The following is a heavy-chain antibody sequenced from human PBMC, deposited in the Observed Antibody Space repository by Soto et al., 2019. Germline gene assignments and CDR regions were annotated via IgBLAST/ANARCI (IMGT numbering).Heavy chain of an antibody. J-gene: IGHJ4*02. CDR1: GYSLTSYW. V-gene: IGHV5-51*01. CDR3: ARRRLGGQNGYYFDY. CDR2: IYPGDSDT. Sequence: GESLKISCKGSGYSLTSYWIGWVRQMPGKGLEWMGIIYPGDSDTRYSPSFQGQVTISADKSISTAYLQWSSLKASDTAMYYCARRRLGGQNGYYFDYWGQGTLVTVSS. D-gene: IGHD1-1*01.